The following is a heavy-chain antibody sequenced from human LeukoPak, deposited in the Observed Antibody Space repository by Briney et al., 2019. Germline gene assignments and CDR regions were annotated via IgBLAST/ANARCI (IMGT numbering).Heavy chain of an antibody. V-gene: IGHV3-7*01. D-gene: IGHD4-11*01. CDR3: ATAPLQGLDYYYMDV. CDR2: IKEVGSVK. Sequence: GSPRHSPAHPEYTFTRSWMSSGSDTPEEGLGRVANIKEVGSVKNYLDSVRGRFTISIDNAKNSLYLQMNTLRAEDTAVYYCATAPLQGLDYYYMDVWGKGTTVTVSS. CDR1: EYTFTRSW. J-gene: IGHJ6*03.